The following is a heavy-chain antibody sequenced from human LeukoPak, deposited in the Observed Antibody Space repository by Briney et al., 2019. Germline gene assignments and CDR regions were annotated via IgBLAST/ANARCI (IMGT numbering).Heavy chain of an antibody. V-gene: IGHV3-64*01. CDR2: ISSNGGST. J-gene: IGHJ4*02. Sequence: GGSLRLSCAASGFTFSSYAMHWVRQAPGKGLEYVSAISSNGGSTYYANSVKGRLTISRGNSKNTLYLQMGSLRAEDMAVYYCARYSGYDPTPGYFDYWGQGTLVTVSS. CDR1: GFTFSSYA. CDR3: ARYSGYDPTPGYFDY. D-gene: IGHD5-12*01.